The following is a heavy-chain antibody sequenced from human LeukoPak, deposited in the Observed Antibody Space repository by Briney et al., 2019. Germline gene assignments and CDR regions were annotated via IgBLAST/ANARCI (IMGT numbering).Heavy chain of an antibody. Sequence: GGSLRLSCAASGFTVSSNYMSWVRQAPGKGLEWVSSISSSSSYIYYADSVKGRFTISRDNAKNSLYLQMNSLRAEDTAVYYCARGLGDSSGYYFDYWGQGTLVTVSS. V-gene: IGHV3-21*01. CDR2: ISSSSSYI. CDR1: GFTVSSNY. J-gene: IGHJ4*02. D-gene: IGHD3-22*01. CDR3: ARGLGDSSGYYFDY.